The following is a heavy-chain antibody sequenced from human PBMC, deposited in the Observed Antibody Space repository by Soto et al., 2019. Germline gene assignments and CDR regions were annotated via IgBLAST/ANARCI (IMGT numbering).Heavy chain of an antibody. Sequence: GGSLRLSCAASGFTFSSYGMHWVRQAPGKGLEWVAVISYDGSNKYYADSVKGRFTISRDNSKNTLYLQMNSLRAEDMAVYYCAKAIWRQPVDYWGQGTLVTVSS. CDR2: ISYDGSNK. J-gene: IGHJ4*02. CDR3: AKAIWRQPVDY. V-gene: IGHV3-30*18. D-gene: IGHD3-3*01. CDR1: GFTFSSYG.